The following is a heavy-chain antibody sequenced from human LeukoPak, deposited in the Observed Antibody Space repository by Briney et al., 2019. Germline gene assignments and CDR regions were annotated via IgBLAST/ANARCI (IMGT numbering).Heavy chain of an antibody. CDR1: GYTFTSYG. J-gene: IGHJ1*01. CDR2: ISAYNGNT. D-gene: IGHD3-9*01. CDR3: ASEDILTGYSSAEYFQH. Sequence: ASVNVSCKASGYTFTSYGISWVRQAPGQGLEWMGWISAYNGNTNYAQKLQGRVTMTTDTSTSTAYMELRSLRSDDTAVYYCASEDILTGYSSAEYFQHWGQGTLVTVSS. V-gene: IGHV1-18*04.